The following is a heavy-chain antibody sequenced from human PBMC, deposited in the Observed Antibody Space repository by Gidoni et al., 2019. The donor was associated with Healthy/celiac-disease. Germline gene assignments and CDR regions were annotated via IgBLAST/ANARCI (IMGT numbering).Heavy chain of an antibody. CDR1: GFTFSSYG. J-gene: IGHJ4*02. V-gene: IGHV3-30*02. CDR3: AKEDPHYYDSSGYYHLIDY. Sequence: QVHLVESGGGLVQPGGSLRLSCAASGFTFSSYGMNWVRQAPGKGLEWLAFIRYDGSNKYYADSVKGRFTISRDNSKNTLYLQMNSLRAEDTAVYYCAKEDPHYYDSSGYYHLIDYWGQGTLVTVSS. D-gene: IGHD3-22*01. CDR2: IRYDGSNK.